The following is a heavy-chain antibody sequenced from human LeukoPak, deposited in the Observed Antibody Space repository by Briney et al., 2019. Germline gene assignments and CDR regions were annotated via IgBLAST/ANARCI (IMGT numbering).Heavy chain of an antibody. CDR1: GFTFTTYT. J-gene: IGHJ4*02. CDR3: ARERAFYYFDY. Sequence: GGSLRLSCAASGFTFTTYTIHWVRQAPGKGLEYVSAVVSNGGTTYYANSVKGRFTISRDDSKNTVYLQMGSLRAEDTAVYYCARERAFYYFDYWGQGTLVTVSS. V-gene: IGHV3-64*01. CDR2: VVSNGGTT.